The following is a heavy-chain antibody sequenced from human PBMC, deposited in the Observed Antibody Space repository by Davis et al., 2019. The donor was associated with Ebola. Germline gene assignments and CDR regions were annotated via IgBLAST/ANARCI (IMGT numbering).Heavy chain of an antibody. J-gene: IGHJ4*02. V-gene: IGHV1-2*04. Sequence: ASVKVSCKASGYTFTGYYMHWVRQAPGQGLEWMGWINPNSGGTNYAQKFQGWVTMTRDTSISTAYMELSRLRSDDTAVYYCARDLGGDGDPTGGWGQGTLVTVSS. CDR2: INPNSGGT. CDR3: ARDLGGDGDPTGG. CDR1: GYTFTGYY. D-gene: IGHD2-21*02.